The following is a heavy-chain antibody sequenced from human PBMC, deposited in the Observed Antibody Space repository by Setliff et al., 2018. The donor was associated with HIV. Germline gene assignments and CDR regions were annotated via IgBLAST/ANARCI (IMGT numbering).Heavy chain of an antibody. Sequence: LRLSCAASGLTFINYEMTWVRQTPGKGLEWVSVITRSGGGTNYADSVKGRFTISRDNSENTLYLQMNSLRAEDTALYYCARQHLVRPYFYVMDVWGQGTAVTVS. J-gene: IGHJ6*02. D-gene: IGHD6-13*01. CDR3: ARQHLVRPYFYVMDV. CDR2: ITRSGGGT. CDR1: GLTFINYE. V-gene: IGHV3-23*01.